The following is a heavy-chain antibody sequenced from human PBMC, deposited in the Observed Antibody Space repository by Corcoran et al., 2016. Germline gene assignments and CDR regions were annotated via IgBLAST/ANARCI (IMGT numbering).Heavy chain of an antibody. Sequence: QVTLKESSPVLVKPTETLTLTCTVSGFSLNNARMGVTWIRQPPGKALEWLAHIFPNDAKACSTSLQSRLTISKDTSTSQVVLTMTNLDPVDTTTYYCARIGRRRVTMVRDYYAMDVWVQGTAVPGS. CDR2: IFPNDAK. V-gene: IGHV2-26*01. J-gene: IGHJ6*02. CDR3: ARIGRRRVTMVRDYYAMDV. D-gene: IGHD3-10*01. CDR1: GFSLNNARMG.